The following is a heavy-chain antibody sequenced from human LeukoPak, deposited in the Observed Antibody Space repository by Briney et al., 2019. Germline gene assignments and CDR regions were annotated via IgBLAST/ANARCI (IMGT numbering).Heavy chain of an antibody. CDR1: GFSFSSYS. Sequence: GGSLRLSCAASGFSFSSYSMNWVRQAPGKGLEWISKISSSSGTIHYADSVKGRFTISRDNAKNSLYLQMNSLRAEDTAVYYCARGYCSTTSCYDPWGQGTLVTVSS. CDR3: ARGYCSTTSCYDP. D-gene: IGHD2-2*01. J-gene: IGHJ5*02. V-gene: IGHV3-48*01. CDR2: ISSSSGTI.